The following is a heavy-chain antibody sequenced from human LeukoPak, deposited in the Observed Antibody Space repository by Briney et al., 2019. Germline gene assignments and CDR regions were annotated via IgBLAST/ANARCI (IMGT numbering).Heavy chain of an antibody. V-gene: IGHV4-38-2*02. J-gene: IGHJ6*03. CDR3: ARDYIMFDYYYMDV. Sequence: SETLSPTCTVSGYSISSGYYWGWIRQPPGKGLEWIATIYHSGSTYYNPSLQSRVAISVDTSKNQFSLRLRSVTAADTAVYYCARDYIMFDYYYMDVWGRGTTVTVSS. D-gene: IGHD2-8*01. CDR1: GYSISSGYY. CDR2: IYHSGST.